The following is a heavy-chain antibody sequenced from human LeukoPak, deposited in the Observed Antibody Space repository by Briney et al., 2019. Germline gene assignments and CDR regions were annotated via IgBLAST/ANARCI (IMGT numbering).Heavy chain of an antibody. J-gene: IGHJ6*02. CDR3: ARDAGGYSGKYGMDV. D-gene: IGHD5-12*01. CDR1: GYTFTSYY. Sequence: ASVRVSCKVSGYTFTSYYMHWVRQAPGQGLEWMGIINPSGGSTSYAQKFQGRVTMTRDTSTSTVYMELSSLRSEDTAVYYCARDAGGYSGKYGMDVWGQGTTVTVSS. V-gene: IGHV1-46*01. CDR2: INPSGGST.